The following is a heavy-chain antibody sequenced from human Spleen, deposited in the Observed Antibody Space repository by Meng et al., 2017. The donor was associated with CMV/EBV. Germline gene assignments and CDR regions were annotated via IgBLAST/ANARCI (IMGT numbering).Heavy chain of an antibody. CDR1: GFTFSSYW. V-gene: IGHV3-7*01. J-gene: IGHJ6*02. CDR2: VKQDGSEK. D-gene: IGHD2-2*02. Sequence: GESLKIPCAASGFTFSSYWMSWVRRAPGKGLEWVANVKQDGSEKYYVDSVKGRFTICRDNAKTALYLQMNSLRAEDTAVYYCARDIIVVVPAAINSRHYYYYGMDVWGQGTTVTVSS. CDR3: ARDIIVVVPAAINSRHYYYYGMDV.